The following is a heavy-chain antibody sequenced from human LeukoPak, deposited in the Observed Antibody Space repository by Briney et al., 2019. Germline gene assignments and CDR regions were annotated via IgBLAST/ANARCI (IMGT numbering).Heavy chain of an antibody. CDR3: AREGLTTSRNNAFDI. D-gene: IGHD4-11*01. V-gene: IGHV3-33*01. CDR2: IWSDESKK. CDR1: GYTFSSYG. J-gene: IGHJ3*02. Sequence: GGSLRLSCAASGYTFSSYGMHWVRQRPGKGLEWLTVIWSDESKKYYGGSVKGRLTVSRDNSKNTLYLDINSLRVDDTAVYYCAREGLTTSRNNAFDIWGQGTMVAVSS.